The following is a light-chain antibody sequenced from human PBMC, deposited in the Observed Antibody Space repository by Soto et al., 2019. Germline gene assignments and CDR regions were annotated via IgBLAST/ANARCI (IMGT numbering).Light chain of an antibody. V-gene: IGLV2-14*03. CDR2: DVS. J-gene: IGLJ2*01. Sequence: QSALTQPASVSGSPGQSITISCTGSSSDIGGYNYVSWYQQHPGKAPKLLIYDVSYRPSGISDRFSGSKSGNTASLTISGLQPDDEADYYCSSCGASSTLFGGGTKLTVL. CDR1: SSDIGGYNY. CDR3: SSCGASSTL.